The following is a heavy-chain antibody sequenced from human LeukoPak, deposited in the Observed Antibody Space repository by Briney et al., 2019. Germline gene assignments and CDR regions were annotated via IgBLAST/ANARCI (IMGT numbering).Heavy chain of an antibody. CDR3: AVYDSSGYFYARGSLDY. CDR1: GYTFTGCY. Sequence: ASVKVSCKASGYTFTGCYMHWVRQAPGQGLEWMGRINPNSGGTNYAQKFQGRVTMTRDTSISTAYMELSRLRSDDTAVYYCAVYDSSGYFYARGSLDYWGQGTLATVSS. V-gene: IGHV1-2*06. CDR2: INPNSGGT. J-gene: IGHJ4*02. D-gene: IGHD3-22*01.